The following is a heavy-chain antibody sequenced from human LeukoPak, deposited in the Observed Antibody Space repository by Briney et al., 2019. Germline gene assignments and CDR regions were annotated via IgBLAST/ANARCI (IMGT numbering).Heavy chain of an antibody. CDR2: IYTSGST. Sequence: PSETLSLTCTVSGYSISSGSYYWSWIRQPAVKGLEWIGRIYTSGSTNYNPSLKSRVTISVDTSKNQFSLKLSSVTAADTAVYYCARERGYSYGPEGEGAFDIWGQGTMVTVSS. V-gene: IGHV4-61*02. J-gene: IGHJ3*02. CDR3: ARERGYSYGPEGEGAFDI. CDR1: GYSISSGSYY. D-gene: IGHD5-18*01.